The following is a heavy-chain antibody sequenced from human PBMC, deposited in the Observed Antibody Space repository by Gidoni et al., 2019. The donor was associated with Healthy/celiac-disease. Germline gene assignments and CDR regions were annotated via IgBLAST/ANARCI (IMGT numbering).Heavy chain of an antibody. CDR1: GGSISSSSYY. D-gene: IGHD3-22*01. V-gene: IGHV4-39*01. CDR3: ARQGGDSSGYYAPNENYGMDV. J-gene: IGHJ6*02. Sequence: QLQLQESGPGMVKPSETLSLTCTVSGGSISSSSYYWGWIRQPPGKGLEWIGSIYYSGSTYYNPSLKSRVTISVDTSKTQFSLKLSSVTAADTAVYYCARQGGDSSGYYAPNENYGMDVWGQGTTVTVSS. CDR2: IYYSGST.